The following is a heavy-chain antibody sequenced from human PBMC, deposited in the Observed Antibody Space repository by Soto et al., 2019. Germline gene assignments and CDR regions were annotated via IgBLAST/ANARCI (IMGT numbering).Heavy chain of an antibody. CDR1: GFTFSSYG. V-gene: IGHV3-33*01. Sequence: GGSLRLSCAASGFTFSSYGMHWVRQAPGKGLEWVAVIWYDGSNKYYADSVKGRFTISRDNSKTSLYLQMNGLRAEDTAVYYCARDGSEDLRRFYYYGMDVWGQGTTVTVSS. CDR2: IWYDGSNK. D-gene: IGHD2-15*01. J-gene: IGHJ6*02. CDR3: ARDGSEDLRRFYYYGMDV.